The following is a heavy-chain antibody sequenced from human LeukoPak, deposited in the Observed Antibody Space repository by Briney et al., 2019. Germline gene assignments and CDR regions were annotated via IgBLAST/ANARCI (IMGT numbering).Heavy chain of an antibody. Sequence: SQTLSLTCTVSGGSTSSGTYYWSWIRQPAEKGLEWIGRIYNSGSTNYNPSLKSRVTISADTSKNQFSLKLSSVTAADTAVYYCATVGAVAGKYYFDYWGQGTLVTVSS. CDR3: ATVGAVAGKYYFDY. CDR1: GGSTSSGTYY. D-gene: IGHD6-19*01. CDR2: IYNSGST. V-gene: IGHV4-61*02. J-gene: IGHJ4*02.